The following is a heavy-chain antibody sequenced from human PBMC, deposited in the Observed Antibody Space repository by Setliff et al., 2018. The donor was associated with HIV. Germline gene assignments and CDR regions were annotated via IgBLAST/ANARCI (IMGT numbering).Heavy chain of an antibody. CDR3: GTVRIAVPDDFDF. CDR1: GYTFTDYY. J-gene: IGHJ4*02. D-gene: IGHD6-19*01. CDR2: INPTGGRA. Sequence: ASVKVSCKASGYTFTDYYMHWVRQAPGQGLEWMGIINPTGGRASYAQKFQGRVTMTADTSAATAYMVLSSLRSEDTALYYCGTVRIAVPDDFDFWGQGTLVTVSS. V-gene: IGHV1-46*01.